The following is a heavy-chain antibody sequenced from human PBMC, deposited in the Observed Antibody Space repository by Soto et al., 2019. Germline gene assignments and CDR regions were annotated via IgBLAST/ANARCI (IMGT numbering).Heavy chain of an antibody. CDR2: IWYDGSNK. D-gene: IGHD3-3*01. CDR3: ARARIKIFGVVIPPLDY. V-gene: IGHV3-33*01. J-gene: IGHJ4*02. Sequence: GGSLRLSCAASGFTFSSYDMHWVRQAPGKGLEWVAVIWYDGSNKYFADSVKGRFTISRDNSKITLYLQMNSLRAEDTAVYYCARARIKIFGVVIPPLDYWGQGTLVTVSS. CDR1: GFTFSSYD.